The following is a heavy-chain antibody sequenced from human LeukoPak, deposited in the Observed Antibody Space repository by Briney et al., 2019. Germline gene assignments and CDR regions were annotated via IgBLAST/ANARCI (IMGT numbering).Heavy chain of an antibody. CDR3: ARETVWFDP. CDR1: GFTFSNYE. Sequence: PGGSLRLSCAASGFTFSNYEMNWVRQPPGKGLEWIGEINHSGSTNYNPSLKSRVTISVDTSKNQFSLKLSSVTAADTAVYYCARETVWFDPWGQGTLVTVSS. CDR2: INHSGST. J-gene: IGHJ5*02. D-gene: IGHD4-17*01. V-gene: IGHV4-34*01.